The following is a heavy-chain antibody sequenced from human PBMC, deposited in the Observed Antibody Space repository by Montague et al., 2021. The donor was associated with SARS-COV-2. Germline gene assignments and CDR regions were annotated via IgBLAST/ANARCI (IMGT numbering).Heavy chain of an antibody. CDR3: ARLKRYLYSSGSPSAFDF. CDR2: IYYSGNT. D-gene: IGHD6-19*01. Sequence: SETLSLTYTVSGGSITNNIDYWAWTRQPPGKGLEWFGSIYYSGNTYYNPSLKSRVTVSVVTSKNHCTLKLSSVTAAETAVYYWARLKRYLYSSGSPSAFDFWGQGTKVTVSS. J-gene: IGHJ3*01. V-gene: IGHV4-39*02. CDR1: GGSITNNIDY.